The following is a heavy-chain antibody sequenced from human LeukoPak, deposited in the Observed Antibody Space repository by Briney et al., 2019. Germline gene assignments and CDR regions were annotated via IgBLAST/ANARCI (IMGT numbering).Heavy chain of an antibody. Sequence: ETLSLTCTVSGGSISSYYWSWVRQAPGKGLEWVANIKQDGSEKYYVDSVKGRFTISRDNAKNSLFLQMNSLRAEDTAVYYCARVLGGSGSYSYFDYWGQGTLVTVSS. CDR2: IKQDGSEK. CDR3: ARVLGGSGSYSYFDY. J-gene: IGHJ4*02. V-gene: IGHV3-7*01. CDR1: GGSISSYY. D-gene: IGHD3-10*01.